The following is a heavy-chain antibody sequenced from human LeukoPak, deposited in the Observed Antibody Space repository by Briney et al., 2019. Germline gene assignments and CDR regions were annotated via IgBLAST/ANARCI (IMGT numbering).Heavy chain of an antibody. Sequence: SQTLSLTCTVSGGSISSGGYYWSWIRQHPGKGLEWIGYIYYSGSTYYNPSLKSRVTISVDTSKNQFSLKLSSVTAADTAVYYCARVPYYYDSSGYYHTIYYFDYWGQGTLVTVFS. J-gene: IGHJ4*02. CDR2: IYYSGST. D-gene: IGHD3-22*01. CDR3: ARVPYYYDSSGYYHTIYYFDY. CDR1: GGSISSGGYY. V-gene: IGHV4-31*03.